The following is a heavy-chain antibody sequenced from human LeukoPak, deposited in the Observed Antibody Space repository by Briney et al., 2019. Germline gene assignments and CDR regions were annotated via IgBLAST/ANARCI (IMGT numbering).Heavy chain of an antibody. J-gene: IGHJ4*02. D-gene: IGHD6-13*01. CDR1: GFTFSNYY. CDR2: ISSSGSPI. V-gene: IGHV3-11*04. Sequence: GGSLRLSCAASGFTFSNYYMNWVRQAPGKGLEWVSYISSSGSPIYYADSVKGRFTISRDNAENSLYLQMNSLRVEDTAVYYCARASTTWYTPDYWGQGTLVAVSS. CDR3: ARASTTWYTPDY.